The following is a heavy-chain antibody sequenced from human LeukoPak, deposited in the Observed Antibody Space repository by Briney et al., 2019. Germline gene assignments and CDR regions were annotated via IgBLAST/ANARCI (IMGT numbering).Heavy chain of an antibody. CDR2: IYSSGST. V-gene: IGHV4-61*02. J-gene: IGHJ4*02. CDR1: GGSISSGSYY. Sequence: ASQTLSLTCTVSGGSISSGSYYWSWIRQPAGKGLEWIGRIYSSGSTNYNPSLKSRVTISVDTSKNQFSLKLSSVTAADTAVYYCARDSGYRHFDYWGQGTPVTVSS. CDR3: ARDSGYRHFDY. D-gene: IGHD5-12*01.